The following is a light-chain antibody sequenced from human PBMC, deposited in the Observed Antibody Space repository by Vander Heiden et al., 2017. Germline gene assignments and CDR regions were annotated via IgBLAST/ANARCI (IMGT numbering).Light chain of an antibody. J-gene: IGLJ3*02. Sequence: QSVLTQPPSASGTPGPRVTVSGSGSNSNIGRTTVNWYQQCPGTAPKVFNYSNNLRPSGVPDRCSGSKSGTSVALAISGLQYEDEAYYDWESWDDTLKGVFGGGTKLAVL. V-gene: IGLV1-44*01. CDR1: NSNIGRTT. CDR2: SNN. CDR3: ESWDDTLKGV.